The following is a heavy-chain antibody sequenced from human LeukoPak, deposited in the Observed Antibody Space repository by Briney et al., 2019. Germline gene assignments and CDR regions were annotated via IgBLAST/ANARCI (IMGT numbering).Heavy chain of an antibody. CDR2: MHPRDGGT. Sequence: GASVKASCKASGYAFSTHHIHWVRQAPGQGPEWMGMMHPRDGGTRYARQFQGRVTMTRDTSTSTVYMELSSLRSEDTAVYYCVMGPSYFDYWGQGTLVTVSS. CDR3: VMGPSYFDY. D-gene: IGHD2-8*01. V-gene: IGHV1-46*01. CDR1: GYAFSTHH. J-gene: IGHJ4*02.